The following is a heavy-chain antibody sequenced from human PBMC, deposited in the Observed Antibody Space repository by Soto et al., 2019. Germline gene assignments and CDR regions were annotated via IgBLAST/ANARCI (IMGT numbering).Heavy chain of an antibody. D-gene: IGHD2-15*01. CDR3: ARAFVVVAATGWFDP. Sequence: QLQLQESGPGLVKPSETLSLTCTVSGGSISSSSYYWGWIRQPPGKGLEWIGSIYYSGSTYYNPSLKRRVTISVDTSKNQFSLKLSSLTAADTAVYYCARAFVVVAATGWFDPWGQGTLVTVSS. CDR1: GGSISSSSYY. J-gene: IGHJ5*02. CDR2: IYYSGST. V-gene: IGHV4-39*01.